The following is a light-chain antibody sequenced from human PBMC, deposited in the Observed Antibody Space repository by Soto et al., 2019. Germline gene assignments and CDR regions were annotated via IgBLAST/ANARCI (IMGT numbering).Light chain of an antibody. CDR3: QQFNTFPPEVT. CDR2: DAS. V-gene: IGKV1-13*02. J-gene: IGKJ5*01. CDR1: QGISSA. Sequence: AIQLTQSPSSLSASVGDRVTITCRASQGISSALAWYQQKPGKAPNLLIYDASSLERGAPSRFSGSGSGTDFTLTISNLQPEDFATYYCQQFNTFPPEVTFGQGTRLEIK.